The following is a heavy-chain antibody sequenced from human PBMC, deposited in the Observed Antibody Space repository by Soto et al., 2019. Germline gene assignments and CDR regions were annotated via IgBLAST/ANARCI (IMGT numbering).Heavy chain of an antibody. Sequence: GGSLRLSCAASGFTFSSYAMHWVCQAPGKGLEWVEVISYDGSNKYYADSVKGRFTISRDNSKNTLYLQMNSLRAEDTAVYYCAREKGGEVLDAFDIWGQGTMVTVSS. CDR1: GFTFSSYA. D-gene: IGHD3-10*01. CDR3: AREKGGEVLDAFDI. CDR2: ISYDGSNK. V-gene: IGHV3-30-3*01. J-gene: IGHJ3*02.